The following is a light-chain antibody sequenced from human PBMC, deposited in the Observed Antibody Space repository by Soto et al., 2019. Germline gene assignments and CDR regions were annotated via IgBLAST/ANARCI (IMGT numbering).Light chain of an antibody. Sequence: QSALTQPPSASGSPGQSVTISCTGSNTDVGGYNYVSWYQQYPGKAPKVMICEVTKRPSGVPARFSGSRSGNTASLTVSGLQAEDEADYYCSSYAGNNVWVFGGGTKLTVL. J-gene: IGLJ3*02. CDR3: SSYAGNNVWV. V-gene: IGLV2-8*01. CDR2: EVT. CDR1: NTDVGGYNY.